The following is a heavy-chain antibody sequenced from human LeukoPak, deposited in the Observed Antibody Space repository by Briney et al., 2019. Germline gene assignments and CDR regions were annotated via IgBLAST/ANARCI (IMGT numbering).Heavy chain of an antibody. Sequence: PGGSLRLSCAASGFTFSNAWMSWVRQAPGKGLVWVSRLNNDGSSTNYADSVKGRFTISRDNAKNTLYLQMNSLRAEDTAVYYCARIAWDAFDIWGQGTMVTVSS. J-gene: IGHJ3*02. CDR2: LNNDGSST. CDR1: GFTFSNAW. D-gene: IGHD2-15*01. V-gene: IGHV3-74*01. CDR3: ARIAWDAFDI.